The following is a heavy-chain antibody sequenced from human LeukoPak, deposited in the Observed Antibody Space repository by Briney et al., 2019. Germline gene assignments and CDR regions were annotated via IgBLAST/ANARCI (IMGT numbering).Heavy chain of an antibody. V-gene: IGHV4-59*08. Sequence: SETLSLTCTVSGGSISSYYWSWIRQPPGKGLEWIGYIYYSGSTNYNPSLKSRVTISVDTSKSQFSLKLSSVTAADTAVYYCARLRRIAAAGTAYYYYYYGMDVWGQGTTVTVSS. CDR2: IYYSGST. CDR1: GGSISSYY. D-gene: IGHD6-13*01. CDR3: ARLRRIAAAGTAYYYYYYGMDV. J-gene: IGHJ6*02.